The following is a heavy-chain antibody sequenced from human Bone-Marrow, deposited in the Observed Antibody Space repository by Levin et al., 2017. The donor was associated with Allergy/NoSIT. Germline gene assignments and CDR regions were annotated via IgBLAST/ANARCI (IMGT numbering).Heavy chain of an antibody. CDR1: GFTFSSYD. Sequence: PGGSLRLSCAASGFTFSSYDMHWVRQATGRCLEWVSAIGTAADSYYSGSVKGRFTVSRDNAKNSFYLQMNSLRAGDTAVYYCARVALPRYCTSTSCSDSGYYFDYWGQGTLVTVSS. V-gene: IGHV3-13*04. J-gene: IGHJ4*02. CDR2: IGTAADS. D-gene: IGHD2-2*01. CDR3: ARVALPRYCTSTSCSDSGYYFDY.